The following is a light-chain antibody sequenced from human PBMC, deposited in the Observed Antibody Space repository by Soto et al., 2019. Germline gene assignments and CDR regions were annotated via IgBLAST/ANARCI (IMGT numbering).Light chain of an antibody. CDR2: EAS. CDR1: QSITNY. CDR3: LQHNNCSPWT. J-gene: IGKJ1*01. V-gene: IGKV1-5*03. Sequence: DLQMTQSPSTLSASVGDRVTITCRASQSITNYLACFKQKPGKAPRDLIYEASSLESGAATRFSGSGSGTEFTLTISSRQHDDVVTHFCLQHNNCSPWTFGQGTKVEIK.